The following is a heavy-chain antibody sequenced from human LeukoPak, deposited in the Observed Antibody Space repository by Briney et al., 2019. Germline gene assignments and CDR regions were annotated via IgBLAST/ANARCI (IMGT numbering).Heavy chain of an antibody. J-gene: IGHJ4*02. CDR3: ARDPAVSYDYVWGSFAGY. CDR1: GFTFSSYE. D-gene: IGHD3-16*01. Sequence: GGSLRLSCAASGFTFSSYERNWVRQAPGKGLEWISYISSSGTTKYYADSVKGLFPISTYNAKTPLYLKMNSLRAEDTALYYCARDPAVSYDYVWGSFAGYWGQGTLVTVSS. V-gene: IGHV3-48*03. CDR2: ISSSGTTK.